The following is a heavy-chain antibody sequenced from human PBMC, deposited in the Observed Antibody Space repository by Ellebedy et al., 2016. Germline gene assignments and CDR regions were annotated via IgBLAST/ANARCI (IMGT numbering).Heavy chain of an antibody. V-gene: IGHV3-30*18. CDR2: ISYDGSNK. J-gene: IGHJ6*02. Sequence: GGSLRLXCAASGFTFTNYGMHWVRQAPGKGLEWVAVISYDGSNKYYADSVKGRFTISRDNSKNTLYLQMNSLRAEDTAVYYCAKDGAGGYSYGYVDYYGMDVWGQGTTVTVSS. CDR3: AKDGAGGYSYGYVDYYGMDV. D-gene: IGHD5-18*01. CDR1: GFTFTNYG.